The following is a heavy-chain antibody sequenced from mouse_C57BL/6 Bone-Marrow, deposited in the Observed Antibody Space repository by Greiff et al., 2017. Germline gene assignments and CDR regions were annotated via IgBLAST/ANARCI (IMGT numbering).Heavy chain of an antibody. CDR1: GYTFTSYW. J-gene: IGHJ4*01. V-gene: IGHV1-72*01. CDR3: AKNYGSISYYNAMDY. CDR2: IAPNSGGT. Sequence: QVQLQQPGAELVKPGASVKLSCKASGYTFTSYWMHWVKQRPGRGLEWLGRIAPNSGGTKYNEKFKSKATLTVDKPSSTAYMQLSSLTSDDSAVYYCAKNYGSISYYNAMDYWGQGTSVTVSS. D-gene: IGHD1-1*01.